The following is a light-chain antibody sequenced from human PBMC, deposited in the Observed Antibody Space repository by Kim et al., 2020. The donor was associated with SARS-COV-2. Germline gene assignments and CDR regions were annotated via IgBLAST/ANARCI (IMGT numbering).Light chain of an antibody. CDR2: GNT. CDR1: SSNIGAGHD. V-gene: IGLV1-40*01. J-gene: IGLJ3*02. CDR3: QSYDSGLGVV. Sequence: GQRVTISCTGSSSNIGAGHDVHWYQLLPGTAPKLLIFGNTNRPSRVPGRFSASKSGTSASLAISGLQAEDEADYYCQSYDSGLGVVFGGGTKLTVL.